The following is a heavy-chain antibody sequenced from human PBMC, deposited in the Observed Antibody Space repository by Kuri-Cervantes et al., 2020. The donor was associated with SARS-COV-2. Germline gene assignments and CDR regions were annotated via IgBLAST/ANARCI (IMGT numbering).Heavy chain of an antibody. D-gene: IGHD5-18*01. CDR3: TKEKGNTYGFDY. V-gene: IGHV1-69*13. CDR1: GGSFRTFI. J-gene: IGHJ4*02. CDR2: ISPLFGKA. Sequence: SVKVSCKTSGGSFRTFIISWVRQAPGQGLEWMGGISPLFGKANYAQKFQGRVTITADETTSTVYMEVSSLRFEDTAVYYCTKEKGNTYGFDYWGQGTLVTVSS.